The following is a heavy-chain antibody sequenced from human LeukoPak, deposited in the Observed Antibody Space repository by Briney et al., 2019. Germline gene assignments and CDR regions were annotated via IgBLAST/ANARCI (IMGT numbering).Heavy chain of an antibody. CDR2: INANSGTT. J-gene: IGHJ5*01. CDR3: AKPISGGLAVTADWFHP. V-gene: IGHV3-23*01. D-gene: IGHD6-19*01. CDR1: GFAFSVYA. Sequence: GGSLRLSCSASGFAFSVYAMSWLRQPPGKGLEWVYTINANSGTTSYAASVRGRFTISRDNSKNTLYLQLNTLRADDTATYYCAKPISGGLAVTADWFHPWGQGTLVVVSS.